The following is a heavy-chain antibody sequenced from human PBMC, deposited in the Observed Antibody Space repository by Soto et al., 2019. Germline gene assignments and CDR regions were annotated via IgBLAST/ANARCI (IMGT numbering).Heavy chain of an antibody. J-gene: IGHJ6*02. CDR3: AREGPAPYYYYGMDV. Sequence: QVQLVQSGGEVKKPGASVKVSCKTSGYSFTTYGIIWVRQAPGQGLEWMGWLSGYNGNTHYAQKFQGRVSMTTDTSTSTAYMELRSLRSDDTAVYYCAREGPAPYYYYGMDVWGQGTTVTVSS. CDR1: GYSFTTYG. CDR2: LSGYNGNT. V-gene: IGHV1-18*01.